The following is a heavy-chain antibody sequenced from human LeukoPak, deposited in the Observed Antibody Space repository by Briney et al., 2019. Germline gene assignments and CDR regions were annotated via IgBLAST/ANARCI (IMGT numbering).Heavy chain of an antibody. V-gene: IGHV4-59*01. Sequence: SETLSLTCTVSGGCISSYYWSWIRQPPGKGLEWIGYIYYSGSTNYNPSLKSRVTISVDTSKNQFSLKLSSVTAADTAVYYCARDLGYCSGGSCYGPSSYYYYMDVWGKGTTVTVSS. CDR3: ARDLGYCSGGSCYGPSSYYYYMDV. CDR2: IYYSGST. J-gene: IGHJ6*03. D-gene: IGHD2-15*01. CDR1: GGCISSYY.